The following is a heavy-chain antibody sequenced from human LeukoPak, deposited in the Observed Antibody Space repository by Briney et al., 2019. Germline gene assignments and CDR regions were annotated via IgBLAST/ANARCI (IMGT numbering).Heavy chain of an antibody. CDR3: ARERRTAACDDASDI. CDR2: IRQDGSDK. CDR1: GFTFSRHY. Sequence: PGGSLRLSCAASGFTFSRHYMSWVRQAPGKGLEWVANIRQDGSDKYYVDSVRGRFTISRDNAKNSLYLQMNSLRVEDTAVYYCARERRTAACDDASDIWGQGTMVSVSS. V-gene: IGHV3-7*01. J-gene: IGHJ3*02. D-gene: IGHD6-13*01.